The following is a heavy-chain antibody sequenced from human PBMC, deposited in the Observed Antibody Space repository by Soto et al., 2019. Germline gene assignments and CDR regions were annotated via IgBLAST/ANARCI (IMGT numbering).Heavy chain of an antibody. CDR1: GGTFSSYT. J-gene: IGHJ5*02. D-gene: IGHD3-16*01. CDR3: ARDGAKTWFDP. V-gene: IGHV1-69*08. CDR2: IIPILGIA. Sequence: QVQLVQSGAEVKKPGSSVKVSCKASGGTFSSYTISWVRQAPGQGLEWMGRIIPILGIANYAQKFQGRVTXTXXKSTSTAYMELSSLRSEDTAVYYCARDGAKTWFDPWGQGTLVTVSS.